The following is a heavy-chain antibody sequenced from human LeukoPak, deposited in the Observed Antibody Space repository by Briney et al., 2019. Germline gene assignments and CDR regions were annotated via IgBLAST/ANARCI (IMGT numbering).Heavy chain of an antibody. Sequence: GESLKISCRGSGYSFTSYWIGWVRQMPGKGLEWMGIIYPGDSDTRYIPSFQGQVTISAVNSIITAYLQLSSLNASGTALLYYARRGYSSSFDYYYYYMDVWGKGTTVTVSS. CDR1: GYSFTSYW. V-gene: IGHV5-51*06. D-gene: IGHD6-6*01. CDR2: IYPGDSDT. CDR3: ARRGYSSSFDYYYYYMDV. J-gene: IGHJ6*03.